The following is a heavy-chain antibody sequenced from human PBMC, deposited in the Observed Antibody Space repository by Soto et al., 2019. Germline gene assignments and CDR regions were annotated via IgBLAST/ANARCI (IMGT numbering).Heavy chain of an antibody. V-gene: IGHV5-51*01. D-gene: IGHD5-18*01. CDR1: GNSFTSYW. CDR2: IYPGDSDT. CDR3: ADGVVYNYGYD. J-gene: IGHJ4*02. Sequence: PXESLKVYCQCSGNSFTSYWCGWVLQMPGKGLEWMGIIYPGDSDTRYSPSFQGQVTISADKSINTAYLQWSSLKASDTAMYYCADGVVYNYGYDWGQGTLVTVSS.